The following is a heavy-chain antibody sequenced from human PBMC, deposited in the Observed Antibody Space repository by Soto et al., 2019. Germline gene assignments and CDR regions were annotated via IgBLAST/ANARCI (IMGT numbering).Heavy chain of an antibody. V-gene: IGHV4-30-2*01. CDR2: IYHSGST. CDR3: ARGDHWFDP. J-gene: IGHJ5*02. CDR1: GGSISSGGYS. Sequence: SETLSLTCAVSGGSISSGGYSWSWIRQPPGKGLEWIGYIYHSGSTYYNPSLKSRVTISVDRSKNQFSLKLSSVTAADTAVYYCARGDHWFDPWGQGTLVTVSS.